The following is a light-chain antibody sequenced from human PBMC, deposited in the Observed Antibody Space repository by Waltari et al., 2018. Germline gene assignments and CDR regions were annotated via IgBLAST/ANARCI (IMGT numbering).Light chain of an antibody. V-gene: IGKV1-39*01. J-gene: IGKJ4*01. CDR1: QAISTY. CDR3: QQSYSAPLA. CDR2: SSS. Sequence: DTLMTQSPSSRSASVADNVPITCRASQAISTYVNWYQQTPGMAPKLLIFSSSTLHRGVSSRFSGSGSGTEFTLTISNLQPDDFATYYCQQSYSAPLAFGGGTKLDI.